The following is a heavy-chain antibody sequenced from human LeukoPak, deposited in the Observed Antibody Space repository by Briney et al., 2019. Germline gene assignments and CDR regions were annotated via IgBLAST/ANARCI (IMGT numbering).Heavy chain of an antibody. J-gene: IGHJ4*02. CDR3: ARPVIREVYFDY. CDR2: IYYSGST. Sequence: SETLSLTCTVSGGSISSSSYYWGWIRQPPGKGLEWIGSIYYSGSTYYNPSLKSRVTISVHTSKNQFSLKLSSVTAADTAVYYCARPVIREVYFDYWGQGTLVTVSS. CDR1: GGSISSSSYY. V-gene: IGHV4-39*01.